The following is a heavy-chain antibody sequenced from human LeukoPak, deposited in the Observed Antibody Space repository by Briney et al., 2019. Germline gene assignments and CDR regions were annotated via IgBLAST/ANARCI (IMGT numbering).Heavy chain of an antibody. CDR1: GFTFSTYG. CDR3: VPTGAYCSGGSCYSEGFDY. D-gene: IGHD2-15*01. J-gene: IGHJ4*02. V-gene: IGHV3-64D*09. Sequence: GGSLRLSCVASGFTFSTYGMHWVRQAPGKGLEYVSAISSNGGSTYYAGSVKGRFTISRDNSKNTLYLQMSSLRAEDTAVYYCVPTGAYCSGGSCYSEGFDYWGQGTLVTVSS. CDR2: ISSNGGST.